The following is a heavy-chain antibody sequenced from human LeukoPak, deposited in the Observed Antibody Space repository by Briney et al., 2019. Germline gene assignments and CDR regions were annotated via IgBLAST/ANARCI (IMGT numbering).Heavy chain of an antibody. V-gene: IGHV3-21*01. CDR3: ARDLYRIVVVPHYFDY. CDR1: GFTFSSYN. Sequence: SGGSLRLSCAASGFTFSSYNMNWVRQAPGKGLEWVSSITSSSSYIYYADSVKGRFTISRDNAKNSLYLQMNSLRAEDTAVYYCARDLYRIVVVPHYFDYWGQGTLVTVSS. J-gene: IGHJ4*02. CDR2: ITSSSSYI. D-gene: IGHD3-22*01.